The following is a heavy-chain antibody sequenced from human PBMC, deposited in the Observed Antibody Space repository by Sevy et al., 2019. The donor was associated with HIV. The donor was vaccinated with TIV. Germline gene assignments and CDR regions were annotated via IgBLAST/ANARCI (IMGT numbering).Heavy chain of an antibody. CDR2: IRQDGSEI. CDR3: VRAIQSDGSF. J-gene: IGHJ4*02. V-gene: IGHV3-7*01. D-gene: IGHD6-19*01. Sequence: GGSLRLSCVASGFNLENFWMNWVRQAPGKGLEWVATIRQDGSEIYYVASVKGRFTISLDNARNLVYLQMNSLRVEDTALYYCVRAIQSDGSFWGQGALVTVSS. CDR1: GFNLENFW.